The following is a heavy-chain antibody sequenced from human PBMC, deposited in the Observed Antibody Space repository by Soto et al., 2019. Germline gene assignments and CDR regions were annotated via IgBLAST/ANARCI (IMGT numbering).Heavy chain of an antibody. J-gene: IGHJ5*01. CDR1: RDSISSSY. Sequence: SETLSLTSTVSRDSISSSYWNWIRQPAGKGLEWIGRIYKSGTTNYNPSLKSRVTMSVDTSKNQFSLKLNSVTAADTAVYYCARDRNYYDSSGYYPFDSWGQGTLVTVSS. D-gene: IGHD3-22*01. V-gene: IGHV4-4*07. CDR3: ARDRNYYDSSGYYPFDS. CDR2: IYKSGTT.